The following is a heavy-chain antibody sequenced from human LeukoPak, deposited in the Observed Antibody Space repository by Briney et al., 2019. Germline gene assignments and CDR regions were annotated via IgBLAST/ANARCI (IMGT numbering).Heavy chain of an antibody. CDR1: GGSISSYY. J-gene: IGHJ3*02. CDR2: IYYSGST. Sequence: MTSETLSLTCTVSGGSISSYYWSWIRQPPGKGLEWIGYIYYSGSTNYNPSLKSRVTISVDTSKNQFSLKLSSVTAADTAVYYCARRGYDWAQPSAFDIWGQGTMVTVSS. D-gene: IGHD5-12*01. CDR3: ARRGYDWAQPSAFDI. V-gene: IGHV4-59*08.